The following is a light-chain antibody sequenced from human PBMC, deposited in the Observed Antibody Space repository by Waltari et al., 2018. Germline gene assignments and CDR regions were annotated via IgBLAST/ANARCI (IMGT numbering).Light chain of an antibody. CDR3: QQHGYSWT. Sequence: EIVLTQSPGTLSLSPGERATLSCRASQSVSSSYLAWYQQKVGQAPRLLMYGASTRATGIPDRFSGSGSGTDFTLTISRLEPEDFAVYFCQQHGYSWTFGQGTKVEIK. CDR1: QSVSSSY. V-gene: IGKV3-20*01. CDR2: GAS. J-gene: IGKJ1*01.